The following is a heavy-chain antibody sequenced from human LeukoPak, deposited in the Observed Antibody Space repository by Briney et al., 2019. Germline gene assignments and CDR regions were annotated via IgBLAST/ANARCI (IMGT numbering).Heavy chain of an antibody. CDR2: IYYTGST. CDR3: ARTDRQWSSVDP. CDR1: GGSISSSSYY. V-gene: IGHV4-39*07. Sequence: SETLSLTCTVSGGSISSSSYYWGWIRQPPGKGLEWIGNIYYTGSTYYNPSLKSRVTMSVDTSKNQFSLKLSSVTAVDTAVYYCARTDRQWSSVDPWGQGTLVTVSS. J-gene: IGHJ5*02. D-gene: IGHD6-19*01.